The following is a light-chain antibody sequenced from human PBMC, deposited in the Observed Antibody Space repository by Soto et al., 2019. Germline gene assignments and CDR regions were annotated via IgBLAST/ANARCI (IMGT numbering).Light chain of an antibody. CDR2: AAP. CDR3: QQLKSYPLT. Sequence: DIQVTQSPSSLSASVGDRVTITCRTSQSINSYLSWYQQKLGKAPKLLIYAAPTLQSGAPSRFSGSGSGTEFALTISSLQPEDSATYYCQQLKSYPLTFGGGTKVDI. V-gene: IGKV1-9*01. J-gene: IGKJ4*01. CDR1: QSINSY.